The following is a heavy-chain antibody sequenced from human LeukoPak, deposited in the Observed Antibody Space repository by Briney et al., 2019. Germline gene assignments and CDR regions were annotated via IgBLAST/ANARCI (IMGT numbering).Heavy chain of an antibody. J-gene: IGHJ6*02. CDR3: ARFLDYDILTGYPYNGMDV. D-gene: IGHD3-9*01. V-gene: IGHV4-59*08. Sequence: SETLSLTCTVSGGSISSYYWSWIRQPPGKGLEWIGYIYYSGSTNYNPSLKSRVTISTDTSKNQFSLRLSSVTAADTAVYDCARFLDYDILTGYPYNGMDVWGQGTTVTVSS. CDR1: GGSISSYY. CDR2: IYYSGST.